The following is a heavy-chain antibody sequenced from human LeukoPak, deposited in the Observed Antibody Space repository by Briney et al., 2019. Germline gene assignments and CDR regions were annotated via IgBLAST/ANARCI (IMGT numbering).Heavy chain of an antibody. J-gene: IGHJ6*03. D-gene: IGHD1-26*01. Sequence: PGGSLRLSCAASGFTFSTYWMHWVRQAPGKGLVWVSRINPDGSSTNYADSVKGRFTISRDNAKNTLYLQTNSLRAEDTAVYYCARGIVRGYMDVWGKGTTVTVSS. CDR2: INPDGSST. CDR1: GFTFSTYW. V-gene: IGHV3-74*01. CDR3: ARGIVRGYMDV.